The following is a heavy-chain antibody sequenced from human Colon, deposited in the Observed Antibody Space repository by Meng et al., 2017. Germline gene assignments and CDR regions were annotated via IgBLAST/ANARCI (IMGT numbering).Heavy chain of an antibody. D-gene: IGHD2-21*01. J-gene: IGHJ4*02. CDR3: ARISTIGTYFDS. Sequence: EVQLLESGGGVVQPGGSLRLSCAASGFIFSNYAMTWVRQAPGKGLEWASSITGSDTTRYYADSVKGRFAISRDNSKNTVYLQMNSLRAEDTAVYYCARISTIGTYFDSWGQGTLVTVSS. V-gene: IGHV3-23*01. CDR2: ITGSDTTR. CDR1: GFIFSNYA.